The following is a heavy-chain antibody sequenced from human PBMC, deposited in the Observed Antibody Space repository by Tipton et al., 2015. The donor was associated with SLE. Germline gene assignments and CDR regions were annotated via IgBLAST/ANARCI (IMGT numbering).Heavy chain of an antibody. CDR1: GFTFSSYA. CDR2: ISYDGSNK. Sequence: SLRLSCVASGFTFSSYAMHWVRQAPGKGLEWVAVISYDGSNKYYADSVKGRFTISRDNSKNTLYLQMNSLRAEDTAVYYCARERVGAFDIWGQGTMVTVSS. CDR3: ARERVGAFDI. V-gene: IGHV3-30-3*01. D-gene: IGHD1-26*01. J-gene: IGHJ3*02.